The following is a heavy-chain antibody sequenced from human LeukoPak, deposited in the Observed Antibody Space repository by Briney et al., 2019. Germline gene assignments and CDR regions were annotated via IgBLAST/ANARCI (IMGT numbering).Heavy chain of an antibody. CDR2: INSDGSST. CDR3: AKGGSSGWFDYFDY. J-gene: IGHJ4*02. D-gene: IGHD6-19*01. Sequence: GSLRLSCAASGFTFSSYWMHWVRQAPGKGLVWVSRINSDGSSTSYADSVKGRFTISRDNSKNTLYLQMNSLRAEDTAVYYCAKGGSSGWFDYFDYWGQGTLVTVSS. V-gene: IGHV3-74*01. CDR1: GFTFSSYW.